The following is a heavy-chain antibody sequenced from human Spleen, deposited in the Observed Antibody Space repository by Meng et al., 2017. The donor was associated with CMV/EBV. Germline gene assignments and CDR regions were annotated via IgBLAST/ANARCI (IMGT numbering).Heavy chain of an antibody. CDR2: IWHDGSNK. Sequence: GESLKISCAASGFTFSSYGMHWVRQAPGKGLEWVAVIWHDGSNKYYADSVKGRFTISRDNSKNTVYLQMNGLRAEDTAVYYCARGLSVWGQGTTVTVSS. D-gene: IGHD3-16*02. CDR3: ARGLSV. J-gene: IGHJ6*02. CDR1: GFTFSSYG. V-gene: IGHV3-33*01.